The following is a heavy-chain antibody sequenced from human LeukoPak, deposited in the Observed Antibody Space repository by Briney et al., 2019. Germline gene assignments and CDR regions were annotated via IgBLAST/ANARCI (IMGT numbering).Heavy chain of an antibody. CDR3: ARGTFDY. CDR1: GGSISSYY. J-gene: IGHJ4*02. V-gene: IGHV4-59*01. CDR2: IYYSGST. Sequence: PSETLSLTCTVSGGSISSYYWSWIRQPPGKGLEWIGYIYYSGSTNYNPSLRSRVTISVDTSKNQFSLKLSSVTAADTAVYYCARGTFDYWGQGTLVTVSS.